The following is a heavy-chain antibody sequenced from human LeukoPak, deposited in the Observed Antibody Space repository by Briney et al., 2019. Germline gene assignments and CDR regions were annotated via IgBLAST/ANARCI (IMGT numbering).Heavy chain of an antibody. J-gene: IGHJ4*02. CDR3: SRIVGATNYY. Sequence: PGGSLRLSCAASGFIFKHVWMTWVRQAPGKGREWVGRIKSRTDGDTTDYAAPVTGRFIISRDDSKNTLYLQMNSLKTEDTAVYYCSRIVGATNYYWGQGTLVTVSS. CDR1: GFIFKHVW. CDR2: IKSRTDGDTT. V-gene: IGHV3-15*01. D-gene: IGHD1-26*01.